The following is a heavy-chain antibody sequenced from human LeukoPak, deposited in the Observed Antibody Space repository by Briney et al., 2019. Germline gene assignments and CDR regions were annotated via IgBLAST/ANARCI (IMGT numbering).Heavy chain of an antibody. CDR2: ISSSGSTI. Sequence: PGGSLRLSCAASGFTFSSYEMNWVRQAPGKGLEWVSYISSSGSTIYYVDSVKGRFTISRDNAKNSLYLQMNSLRAEDTAVYYCAREERWFGELFTWFDPWGQGTLVTVSS. V-gene: IGHV3-48*03. CDR3: AREERWFGELFTWFDP. D-gene: IGHD3-10*01. J-gene: IGHJ5*02. CDR1: GFTFSSYE.